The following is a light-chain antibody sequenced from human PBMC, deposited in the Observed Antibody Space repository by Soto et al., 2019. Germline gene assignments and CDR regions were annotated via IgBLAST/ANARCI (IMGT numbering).Light chain of an antibody. CDR1: SSDVGGYNL. J-gene: IGLJ2*01. CDR2: EVT. V-gene: IGLV2-23*02. Sequence: QSVLTQPASVSGSPGQSITISCTGTSSDVGGYNLVSWYQQHPGKAPKVLIYEVTKRPSGVSNRFSGSKSGNTASLTISGLQAEDEADYYCCSYASSSTFVFGGGTKLTVL. CDR3: CSYASSSTFV.